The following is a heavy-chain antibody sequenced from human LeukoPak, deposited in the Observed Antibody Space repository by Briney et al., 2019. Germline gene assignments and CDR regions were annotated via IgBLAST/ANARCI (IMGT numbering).Heavy chain of an antibody. CDR1: GGSISSYY. CDR3: ARAGERGYNGYDDAFDI. J-gene: IGHJ3*02. D-gene: IGHD5-12*01. V-gene: IGHV4-59*01. CDR2: IYDSGST. Sequence: SETLSFTCTVSGGSISSYYWSWIRQPPGKGLEWIGYIYDSGSTNYNPSLKSRLTISVDTSKNQFSLKLSSVTAADTAIYYCARAGERGYNGYDDAFDIWGQGTMVTVSS.